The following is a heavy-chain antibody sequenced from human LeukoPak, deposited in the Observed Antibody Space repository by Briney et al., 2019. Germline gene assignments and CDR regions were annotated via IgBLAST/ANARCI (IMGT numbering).Heavy chain of an antibody. D-gene: IGHD2-2*01. CDR1: GGSFSGYY. CDR3: ARGRVVPAVNWFDP. CDR2: INHSGST. Sequence: SETLSLTCAVYGGSFSGYYWSWIRQPPGKGLEWIGEINHSGSTNYNPSLKSRVTISVDTSKSQFSLKLSSVTAADTAVYYCARGRVVPAVNWFDPWGQGTLVTVSS. J-gene: IGHJ5*02. V-gene: IGHV4-34*01.